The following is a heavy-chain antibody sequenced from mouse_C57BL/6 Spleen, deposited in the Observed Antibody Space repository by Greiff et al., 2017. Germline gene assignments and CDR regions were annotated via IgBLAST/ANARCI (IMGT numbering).Heavy chain of an antibody. CDR3: ARPHYCGAGYDFGG. Sequence: EVQLVESGGGLVQPGGSLSLSCAASGFTFTDYYMSWVRQPPGKALEWLGFIRNKANGYTTEYSASVKGRFTISRDNSQNILYLQMNALRAEDSATYYCARPHYCGAGYDFGGWGQGATLSVST. J-gene: IGHJ2*01. CDR1: GFTFTDYY. D-gene: IGHD1-2*01. CDR2: IRNKANGYTT. V-gene: IGHV7-3*01.